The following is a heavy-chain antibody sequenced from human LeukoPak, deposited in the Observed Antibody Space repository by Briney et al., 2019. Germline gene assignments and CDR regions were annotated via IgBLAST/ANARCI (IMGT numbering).Heavy chain of an antibody. V-gene: IGHV4-34*01. CDR1: GGSFSGYY. D-gene: IGHD3-22*01. CDR3: ARGDSSGYEDYFDY. J-gene: IGHJ4*02. Sequence: SETLSLTCAVYGGSFSGYYWSWIRQPPGKGLEWIGEINHSGSTNYNPSLKSRVTISVDTSKNQFSLKLSSVTAADTAVYYCARGDSSGYEDYFDYWGQGTLVTVSS. CDR2: INHSGST.